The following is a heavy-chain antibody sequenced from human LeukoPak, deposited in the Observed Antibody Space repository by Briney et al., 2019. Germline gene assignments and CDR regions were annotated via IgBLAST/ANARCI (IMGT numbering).Heavy chain of an antibody. CDR3: AEQYSSSWYYFDY. V-gene: IGHV4-59*01. Sequence: SETLSLTCAVYGGSFSGYYWSWIRQPPGKGLEWIGYIYYSGSTNYNPSLKSRVTISVDTSKNQFSLSLSSVTAADTAVYYCAEQYSSSWYYFDYWGQGTLVTVSS. D-gene: IGHD6-13*01. J-gene: IGHJ4*02. CDR2: IYYSGST. CDR1: GGSFSGYY.